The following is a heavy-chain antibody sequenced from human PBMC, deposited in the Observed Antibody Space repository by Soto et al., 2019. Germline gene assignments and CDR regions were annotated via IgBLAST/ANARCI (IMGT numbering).Heavy chain of an antibody. D-gene: IGHD4-17*01. J-gene: IGHJ3*02. CDR2: IKQDGSEK. Sequence: EVQLVESGGGLVQPGGSLRLSCAASGFTFSSYWMSWVRQAPGKGLEWVANIKQDGSEKYYVDSVKGRFTISRDNAKNSLYLQMNSLRAEDTAVYYCARRFTVTTRGEAFDIWVQGTMVTVSS. V-gene: IGHV3-7*01. CDR3: ARRFTVTTRGEAFDI. CDR1: GFTFSSYW.